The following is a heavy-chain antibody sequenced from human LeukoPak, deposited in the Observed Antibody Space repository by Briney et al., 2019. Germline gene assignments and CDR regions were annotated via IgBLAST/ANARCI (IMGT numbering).Heavy chain of an antibody. D-gene: IGHD3-22*01. V-gene: IGHV4-39*01. CDR2: IYYSGST. CDR3: ARQATMIVVVITPCFDY. CDR1: GGSISSSSYY. J-gene: IGHJ4*02. Sequence: SETLSLTCTVSGGSISSSSYYWGWIRQPPGKGLEWIGSIYYSGSTYYNPSLKSRVTISVDTSKNQFSLKLSSVTAADTAVYYCARQATMIVVVITPCFDYWGQGTLVTVSS.